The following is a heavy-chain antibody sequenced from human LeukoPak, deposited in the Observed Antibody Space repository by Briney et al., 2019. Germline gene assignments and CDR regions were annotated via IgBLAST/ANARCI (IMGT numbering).Heavy chain of an antibody. Sequence: GASVKVSCKASGYTFTDYYMHWVQQAPGKGLEWMGLVDPEDGETIYAEKFQGRVTITADTSTDTAYMELSSLRSEDTAVYYCATGNPTYGDYDYWGQGTLVTVSS. J-gene: IGHJ4*02. CDR2: VDPEDGET. CDR1: GYTFTDYY. V-gene: IGHV1-69-2*01. CDR3: ATGNPTYGDYDY. D-gene: IGHD4-17*01.